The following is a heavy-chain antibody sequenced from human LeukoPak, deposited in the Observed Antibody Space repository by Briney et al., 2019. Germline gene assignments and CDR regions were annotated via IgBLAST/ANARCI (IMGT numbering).Heavy chain of an antibody. CDR2: IYTSGST. D-gene: IGHD6-13*01. J-gene: IGHJ3*02. CDR3: ARGGDIAAAGYDAFDI. Sequence: SETLSLTCTVSGGSISSYYWSWIRQPAGKGLEWIGRIYTSGSTNYNPSLKSRVTMSVDTSKNQFSLKLSSVTAADTAVYYCARGGDIAAAGYDAFDIWGQGTMVTVSS. CDR1: GGSISSYY. V-gene: IGHV4-4*07.